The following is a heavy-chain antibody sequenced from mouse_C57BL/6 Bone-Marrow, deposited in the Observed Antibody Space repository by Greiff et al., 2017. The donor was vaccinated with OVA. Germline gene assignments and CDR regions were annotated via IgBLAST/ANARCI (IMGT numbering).Heavy chain of an antibody. V-gene: IGHV1-53*01. CDR1: GYTFTSYW. D-gene: IGHD2-2*01. Sequence: VQLQQPGTELVKPGASVKLSCKASGYTFTSYWMHWVKQRPGQGLEWIGNINPSNGGPNYNEKFKSKATLTVDKSSSTAYMQLSSLTSEDSAVYYCARGERGYPWFAYWGQGTLVTVSA. CDR3: ARGERGYPWFAY. CDR2: INPSNGGP. J-gene: IGHJ3*01.